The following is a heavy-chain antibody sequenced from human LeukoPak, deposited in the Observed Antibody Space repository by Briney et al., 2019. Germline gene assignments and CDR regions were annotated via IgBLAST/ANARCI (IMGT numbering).Heavy chain of an antibody. Sequence: PGGSLRLSCTASGFTFGDYAMSWVRQAPGKGLEWVGFIRSKAYGGTIEYAASVKGRFTISSDDSKSIAYLQMDSLKTEDTAVYYCTRGFGNYWGQGTLVTVSS. CDR2: IRSKAYGGTI. V-gene: IGHV3-49*04. D-gene: IGHD3-22*01. CDR3: TRGFGNY. CDR1: GFTFGDYA. J-gene: IGHJ4*02.